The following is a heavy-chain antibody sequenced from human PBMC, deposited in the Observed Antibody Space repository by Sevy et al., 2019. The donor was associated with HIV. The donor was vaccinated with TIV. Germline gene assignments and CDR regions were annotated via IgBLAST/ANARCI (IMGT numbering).Heavy chain of an antibody. J-gene: IGHJ4*02. CDR1: GFTFSNFG. Sequence: GGSLRLSCTASGFTFSNFGMHWVRQVPGKGLEWVTFIRYDGSDKYYADSVKGRFTISRDDSKNTLYLQMDSLRPEDTAIYYCAKDLAGPGRRYFDFWGQGALVTVSS. D-gene: IGHD6-13*01. V-gene: IGHV3-30*02. CDR3: AKDLAGPGRRYFDF. CDR2: IRYDGSDK.